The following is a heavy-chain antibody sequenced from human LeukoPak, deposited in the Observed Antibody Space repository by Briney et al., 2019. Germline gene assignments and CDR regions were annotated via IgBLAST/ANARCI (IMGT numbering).Heavy chain of an antibody. CDR2: IYTSGST. CDR1: GGSISSYY. Sequence: PSETLSLTCTVSGGSISSYYWSWIRQPAGRGLEWIGRIYTSGSTNYNPSLKSRVTISVDKSKNQFSLKLSSVTAADTAVYYCARGAAAYWFDPWGREPWSPSPQ. CDR3: ARGAAAYWFDP. V-gene: IGHV4-4*07. D-gene: IGHD2-2*01. J-gene: IGHJ5*02.